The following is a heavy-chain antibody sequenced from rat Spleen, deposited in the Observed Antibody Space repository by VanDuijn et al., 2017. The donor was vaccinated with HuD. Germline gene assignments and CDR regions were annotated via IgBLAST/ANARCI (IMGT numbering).Heavy chain of an antibody. D-gene: IGHD2-1*01. V-gene: IGHV5-20*01. CDR2: ISSDGRRN. CDR3: TTDLRYLGFDF. J-gene: IGHJ2*01. CDR1: GFTFSDYY. Sequence: EVQLVESDGGLVQPGRSLKLSCAASGFTFSDYYMAWVRQAPAKGLEWVATISSDGRRNYYRDSVKGRFTISRDNAKSTLYLQMDSLRSEDTATYYCTTDLRYLGFDFWGQGVMVTVSS.